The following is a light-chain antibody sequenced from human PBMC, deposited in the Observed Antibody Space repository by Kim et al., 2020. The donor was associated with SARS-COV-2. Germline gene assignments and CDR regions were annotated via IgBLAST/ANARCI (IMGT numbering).Light chain of an antibody. CDR1: SIDVGGYNY. CDR2: DVS. CDR3: SSYTSSSVV. V-gene: IGLV2-14*03. J-gene: IGLJ2*01. Sequence: PGQSITIPCTGTSIDVGGYNYVSWYQQHPGKAPKLMIYDVSNRPSGVSNRFSGSKSGNTASLTISGLQAEDEADYYCSSYTSSSVVFGGGTQLTVL.